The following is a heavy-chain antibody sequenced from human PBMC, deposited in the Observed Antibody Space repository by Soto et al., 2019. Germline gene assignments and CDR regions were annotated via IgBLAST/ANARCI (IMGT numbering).Heavy chain of an antibody. CDR2: INHSGST. CDR1: GGSFSGYY. D-gene: IGHD3-10*01. Sequence: QVQLQQWGAGLLKPSETLSLTCAVYGGSFSGYYWSWIRQPPGKGLEWIGEINHSGSTNYNPSLKSRVTISVDTSKNQFSLKLSSVTAAATAVYYCARNPRSALITMVRGAGAFDIWGQGTMVTVSS. J-gene: IGHJ3*02. V-gene: IGHV4-34*01. CDR3: ARNPRSALITMVRGAGAFDI.